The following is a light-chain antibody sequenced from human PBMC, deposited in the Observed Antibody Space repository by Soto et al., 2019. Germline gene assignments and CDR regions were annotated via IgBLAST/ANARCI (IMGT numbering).Light chain of an antibody. CDR3: QLYNTYST. CDR1: QNINTW. CDR2: DAS. J-gene: IGKJ1*01. V-gene: IGKV1-5*01. Sequence: DIEMTQSPATLSASVGDRVTITCRASQNINTWLAWYQQKPAKAPQFLMFDASNLENGVTSMFSGSVYGTEFSLPISSLQPDDFATYYCQLYNTYSTFGQGTKGEIK.